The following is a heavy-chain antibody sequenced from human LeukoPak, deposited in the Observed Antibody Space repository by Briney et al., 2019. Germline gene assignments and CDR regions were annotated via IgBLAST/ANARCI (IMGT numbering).Heavy chain of an antibody. CDR3: ARSEYGEYGYGLYV. CDR2: TFYSVDT. V-gene: IGHV4-59*08. Sequence: PSETLSLTCTVSGEYISNYYWSWIRQAPGKGLEWIGYTFYSVDTKYNPSLKRRVTISVDSSRRQFSLRLSSVTAADTAMYYCARSEYGEYGYGLYVWGQGTTVTVSS. D-gene: IGHD4-17*01. CDR1: GEYISNYY. J-gene: IGHJ6*02.